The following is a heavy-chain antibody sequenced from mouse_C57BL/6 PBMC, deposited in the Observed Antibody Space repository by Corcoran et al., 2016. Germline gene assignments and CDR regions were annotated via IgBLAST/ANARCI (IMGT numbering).Heavy chain of an antibody. J-gene: IGHJ2*01. V-gene: IGHV1-26*01. D-gene: IGHD1-1*01. Sequence: EVQLQQSGPELVKPGASVNISCKASGYTFTDYYMNWVKQSHGKSLEWIGDINPNNGGTSYNHQFKGKATLTVDKSSSTAYMELRSLTSEDSAVYYCAAPYYYGSSSYYFDYWGQGTTLTVSS. CDR1: GYTFTDYY. CDR2: INPNNGGT. CDR3: AAPYYYGSSSYYFDY.